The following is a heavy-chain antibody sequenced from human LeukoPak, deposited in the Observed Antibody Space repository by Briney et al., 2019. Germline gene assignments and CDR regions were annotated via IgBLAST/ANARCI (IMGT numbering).Heavy chain of an antibody. Sequence: SETLSLTCTVSGGSISSYYWSWIRQPPGKGLGWIGYIYYSGSTNYNPSLKSRVTISVDTSKNQFSLKLSSVTAADTAVYYCARGRVDTAMVDFDYWGQGTLVTVSS. V-gene: IGHV4-59*01. CDR2: IYYSGST. CDR1: GGSISSYY. J-gene: IGHJ4*02. D-gene: IGHD5-18*01. CDR3: ARGRVDTAMVDFDY.